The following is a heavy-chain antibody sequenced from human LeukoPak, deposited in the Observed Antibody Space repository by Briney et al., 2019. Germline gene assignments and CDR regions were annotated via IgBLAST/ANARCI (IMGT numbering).Heavy chain of an antibody. J-gene: IGHJ4*02. D-gene: IGHD3-10*01. CDR3: AAWFGELSFDY. CDR1: GFTFSTYG. V-gene: IGHV3-21*01. CDR2: ISSSSSYI. Sequence: GGSLRLSCAASGFTFSTYGMNWVRQAPGKGLEWVSSISSSSSYIYYADSVKGRFTISRDNAKNSLYLQMNSLRAEDTAVYYCAAWFGELSFDYWGQGTLVTVSS.